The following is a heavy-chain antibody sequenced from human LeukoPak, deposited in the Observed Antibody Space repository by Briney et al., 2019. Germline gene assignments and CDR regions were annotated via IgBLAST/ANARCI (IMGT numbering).Heavy chain of an antibody. Sequence: ASVKVSCKASGYRFTDYYIHWVRQAPGQGLEWMGWINTKSGRTSSARKFQGRVIMTRDPSITTVYMDMAWLTSDDTAIYFCARADFIDAGPYLIGPWGQGTLVTVSS. CDR1: GYRFTDYY. D-gene: IGHD3-3*01. CDR3: ARADFIDAGPYLIGP. V-gene: IGHV1-2*02. J-gene: IGHJ5*02. CDR2: INTKSGRT.